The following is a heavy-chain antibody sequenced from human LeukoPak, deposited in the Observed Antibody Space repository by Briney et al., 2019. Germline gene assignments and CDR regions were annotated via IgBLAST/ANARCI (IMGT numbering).Heavy chain of an antibody. D-gene: IGHD3-9*01. J-gene: IGHJ5*02. CDR3: ARGQVGDILTGYSREGTFDP. CDR2: ISSSGSTI. V-gene: IGHV3-11*01. CDR1: GFTFSDYY. Sequence: PGGSLRLSCAASGFTFSDYYMSWIRQAPGKGLEWVSYISSSGSTIYYADSVKGRFTISRDNAKNSLYLQMNSLRAEDTAVYYCARGQVGDILTGYSREGTFDPWGQGTLVTVSS.